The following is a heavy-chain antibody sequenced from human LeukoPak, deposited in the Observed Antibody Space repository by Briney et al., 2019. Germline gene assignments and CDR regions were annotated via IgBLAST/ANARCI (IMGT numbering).Heavy chain of an antibody. CDR1: GFTFDDYT. CDR2: ISWDGATT. J-gene: IGHJ4*02. CDR3: AKADHRGNGCNYDY. Sequence: PGGSLRLSCGASGFTFDDYTMHWVRQAPGKGLEWVSVISWDGATTYYSGSVKGRFTISRDNSKNSLYLQMNSLKTEDTALYYCAKADHRGNGCNYDYWGRGTMVTVSS. D-gene: IGHD5-24*01. V-gene: IGHV3-43*01.